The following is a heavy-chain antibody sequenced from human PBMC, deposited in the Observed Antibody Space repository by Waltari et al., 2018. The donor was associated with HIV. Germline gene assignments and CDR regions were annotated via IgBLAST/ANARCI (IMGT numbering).Heavy chain of an antibody. Sequence: EVQLVESGGGLVQPGRSLRLSCPASGFTFDDYAMHWVRQAPGKGLRWISGISWNGCTIGYADSGKGRVTISRDNAKNSLYLQMNSLRADDTALYYCAKDKRSGYGGNSVWYFDLWGRGTLVTVSS. J-gene: IGHJ2*01. CDR3: AKDKRSGYGGNSVWYFDL. V-gene: IGHV3-9*01. CDR2: ISWNGCTI. CDR1: GFTFDDYA. D-gene: IGHD4-17*01.